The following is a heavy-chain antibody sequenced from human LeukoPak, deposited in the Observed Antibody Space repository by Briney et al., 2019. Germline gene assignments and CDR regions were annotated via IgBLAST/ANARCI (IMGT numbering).Heavy chain of an antibody. CDR1: GFTFSSYA. J-gene: IGHJ4*02. CDR3: AKDFWSGYSSDY. D-gene: IGHD3-3*01. Sequence: PGGSLRLSCAASGFTFSSYAMSWVRQAPGKGLEWVSAISGSGGSTYYADSVKGRFTISRDNSKNTLYLQMNSLRAEDTAVYSCAKDFWSGYSSDYWGQGTLVTVSS. CDR2: ISGSGGST. V-gene: IGHV3-23*01.